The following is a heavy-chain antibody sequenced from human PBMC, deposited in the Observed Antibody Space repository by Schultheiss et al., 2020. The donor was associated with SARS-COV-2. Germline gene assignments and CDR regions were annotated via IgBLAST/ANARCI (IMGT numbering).Heavy chain of an antibody. CDR1: KFTFSSYG. Sequence: GESLKISCAASKFTFSSYGMHWVRQAPGKGLEWVAVITYDGSNKYYVDSVKGRFTISRDDAKNSLYLEMTSLTAEDTAIYYCARLRTYSYYFDYWGQGTLVTVSS. D-gene: IGHD4-17*01. CDR3: ARLRTYSYYFDY. V-gene: IGHV3-30*03. CDR2: ITYDGSNK. J-gene: IGHJ4*02.